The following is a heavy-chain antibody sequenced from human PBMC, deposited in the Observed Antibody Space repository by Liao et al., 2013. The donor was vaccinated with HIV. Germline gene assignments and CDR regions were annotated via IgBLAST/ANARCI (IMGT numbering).Heavy chain of an antibody. J-gene: IGHJ3*02. CDR2: VSYSGST. D-gene: IGHD5-24*01. Sequence: QVQLEESGPGWVKPSETLSLTCTVSGGSISSSTYNWAWIRQTPGKGLEWVASVSYSGSTYYNPSLKSRVTISVDRSKNQFSLKVASVTVADTAVYYCARRPSEMNAFDIWGQGTAVTFSS. V-gene: IGHV4-39*07. CDR3: ARRPSEMNAFDI. CDR1: GGSISSSTYN.